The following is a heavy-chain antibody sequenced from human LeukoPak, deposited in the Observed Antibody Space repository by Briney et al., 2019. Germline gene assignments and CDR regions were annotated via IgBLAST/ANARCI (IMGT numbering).Heavy chain of an antibody. CDR1: GYTFTSYD. D-gene: IGHD3-3*01. V-gene: IGHV1-8*01. CDR2: MNPNSGNT. CDR3: ARNLITIFGVVIQAFAY. J-gene: IGHJ4*02. Sequence: GASVKVSCKASGYTFTSYDINWVRQATGQGLEWMGWMNPNSGNTGYAQKFQGRVTMTMNTSISTAYMELSSLRSEDTAVYYCARNLITIFGVVIQAFAYWGQGTLVTVSS.